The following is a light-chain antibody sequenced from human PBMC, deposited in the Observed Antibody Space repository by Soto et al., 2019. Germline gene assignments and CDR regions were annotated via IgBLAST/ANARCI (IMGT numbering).Light chain of an antibody. J-gene: IGKJ4*01. V-gene: IGKV1-5*03. CDR2: KAS. CDR1: QSISSW. Sequence: DIQMTQSPSSLSASVGDRVTISCRASQSISSWLAWYQQKPGKAPNLLIYKASTLESGVPSRFSGSGSGTEFTLTISSVQPDDFATYYCQQYKSYPLTFGGGTKVDI. CDR3: QQYKSYPLT.